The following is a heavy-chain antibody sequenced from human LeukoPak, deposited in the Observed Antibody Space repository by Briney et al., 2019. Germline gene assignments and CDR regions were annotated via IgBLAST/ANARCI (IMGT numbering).Heavy chain of an antibody. CDR1: GFTFSSYS. Sequence: AGSLRLSCAASGFTFSSYSMNWVRQAPGKGLDWVSSISSSSSYIYYADSVKGRFTISRDNAKNSLYLQMNSLRAEDTAVYYCARDLIAVAGRDAFDIWGQGTMVTVSS. CDR2: ISSSSSYI. J-gene: IGHJ3*02. D-gene: IGHD6-19*01. CDR3: ARDLIAVAGRDAFDI. V-gene: IGHV3-21*01.